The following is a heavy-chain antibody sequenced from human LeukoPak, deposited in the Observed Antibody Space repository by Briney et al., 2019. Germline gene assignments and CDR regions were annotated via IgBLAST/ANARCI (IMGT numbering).Heavy chain of an antibody. Sequence: PGGSLRLSCAASGFTFSSYGMHWVRQAPGKGLEWVAVISYDGSNKYYADSVKGRFTISRDNSKNTLYLQMNSLRAEDTAVYYCARDHVAGQQPARWGQGTLVTVSS. CDR1: GFTFSSYG. CDR2: ISYDGSNK. D-gene: IGHD6-13*01. V-gene: IGHV3-30*03. CDR3: ARDHVAGQQPAR. J-gene: IGHJ4*02.